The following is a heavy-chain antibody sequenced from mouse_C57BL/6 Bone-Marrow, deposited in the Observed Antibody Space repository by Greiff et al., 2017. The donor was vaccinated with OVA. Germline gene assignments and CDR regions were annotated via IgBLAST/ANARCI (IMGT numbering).Heavy chain of an antibody. J-gene: IGHJ3*01. CDR1: GYTFTDYY. D-gene: IGHD2-2*01. Sequence: QVQLQQSGAELVRPGASVKLSCKASGYTFTDYYINWVKQRPGQGLEWIARIYPGSGNTYYNEKFKGKATLTAEKSSSTAYMQLSSLTSEDSAVCVRERGGYPRGFAYWGQGTLVTVSA. CDR3: ERGGYPRGFAY. V-gene: IGHV1-76*01. CDR2: IYPGSGNT.